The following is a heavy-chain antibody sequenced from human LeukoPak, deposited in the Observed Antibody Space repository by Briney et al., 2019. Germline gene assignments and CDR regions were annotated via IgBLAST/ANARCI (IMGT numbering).Heavy chain of an antibody. CDR3: AREFEYYYDSSGYEVFDI. D-gene: IGHD3-22*01. CDR1: GYSISSGYY. V-gene: IGHV4-38-2*02. J-gene: IGHJ3*02. Sequence: SETLSLTCTVSGYSISSGYYWGWIRQPPGKGLEGIGSIYHSGSTYYNPSLKSRVTISVDTSKNHLSLKLSSVTAADTAVFYCAREFEYYYDSSGYEVFDIWGQGTMVTVSS. CDR2: IYHSGST.